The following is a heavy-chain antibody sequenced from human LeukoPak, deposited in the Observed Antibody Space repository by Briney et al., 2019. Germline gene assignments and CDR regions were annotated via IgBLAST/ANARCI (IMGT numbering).Heavy chain of an antibody. Sequence: PGGSLRLSCSASGFTFSTYGLHWVREAPGKGLEWVAAIWHDGSKKWYADSVKGRFTISRDDSKNTLYLDMNSLRGEDTAVYFCARRGGDSGSYLDYWGQGALLSVSS. CDR2: IWHDGSKK. V-gene: IGHV3-33*01. D-gene: IGHD1-26*01. CDR3: ARRGGDSGSYLDY. J-gene: IGHJ4*02. CDR1: GFTFSTYG.